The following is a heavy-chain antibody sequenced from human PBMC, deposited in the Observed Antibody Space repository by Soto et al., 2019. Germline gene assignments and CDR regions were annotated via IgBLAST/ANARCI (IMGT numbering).Heavy chain of an antibody. Sequence: SETLSLTCTVSGCSIGSSSYYWGWIRQPPGKGLEWIGSIYYSGSTYYNPSLKSRVTISVDTSKNQFSLKLSSVTAADTAVYYCASPIDGDPGAFDIWGQGTMVSVSS. CDR1: GCSIGSSSYY. J-gene: IGHJ3*02. D-gene: IGHD7-27*01. CDR2: IYYSGST. V-gene: IGHV4-39*01. CDR3: ASPIDGDPGAFDI.